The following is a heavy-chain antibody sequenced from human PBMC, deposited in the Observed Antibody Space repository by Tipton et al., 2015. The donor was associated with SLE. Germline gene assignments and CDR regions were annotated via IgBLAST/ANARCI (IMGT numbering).Heavy chain of an antibody. Sequence: LRLSCTVSGGSISGPYHWSWIRQAAGKGLEWIGRFDPNGSTRYNPSFQSRVTMSMDTSKKQFSLVRSSVTAADTAVYYCAAHAAGRGGSGYWGQGTLVTVSS. D-gene: IGHD2-15*01. CDR2: FDPNGST. CDR3: AAHAAGRGGSGY. CDR1: GGSISGPYH. V-gene: IGHV4-4*07. J-gene: IGHJ4*02.